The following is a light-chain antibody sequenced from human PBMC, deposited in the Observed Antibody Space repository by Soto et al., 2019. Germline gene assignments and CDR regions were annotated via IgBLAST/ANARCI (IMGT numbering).Light chain of an antibody. CDR2: AAS. J-gene: IGKJ2*02. CDR1: QNISTF. CDR3: RQSYSTWCT. Sequence: DIQMTQSPSSLSASVGDRVTITCRASQNISTFLNWYQQEPGKAPKLLIYAASSLQGGVPSRFSGSGSGTDFTLTITSLQPEDFASYYCRQSYSTWCTFGQGTKLEIK. V-gene: IGKV1-39*01.